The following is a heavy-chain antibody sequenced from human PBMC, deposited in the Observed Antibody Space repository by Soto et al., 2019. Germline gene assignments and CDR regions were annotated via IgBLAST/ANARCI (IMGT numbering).Heavy chain of an antibody. CDR2: IQSGGPT. CDR1: GFTVSSKY. CDR3: ARGDVFCDGGRCYGVPLDV. Sequence: EVQLVESGGGLVQPGGSLRLSCAASGFTVSSKYMSWVRQAPGKGLEWVSLIQSGGPTYYADSVKGRSTISRDTSENTVHLQIDSLRAADTAGYHCARGDVFCDGGRCYGVPLDVWGKGNTVTVSS. V-gene: IGHV3-66*01. J-gene: IGHJ6*03. D-gene: IGHD2-15*01.